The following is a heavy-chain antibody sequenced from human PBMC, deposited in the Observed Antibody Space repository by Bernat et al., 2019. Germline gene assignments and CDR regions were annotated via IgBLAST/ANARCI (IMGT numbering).Heavy chain of an antibody. Sequence: EVQLVESGGGLIQPGGSLRLSCAASGFTVSSNYMSWVRQAPGKGLEWVSVIYSGGTTYYADSVNGQFTISRDNSKNTLYLQMNSLRAEDPAVYYCARDLGSFGGSIWRDYWGQGILVTVSS. CDR3: ARDLGSFGGSIWRDY. J-gene: IGHJ4*02. CDR2: IYSGGTT. V-gene: IGHV3-53*01. D-gene: IGHD3-16*01. CDR1: GFTVSSNY.